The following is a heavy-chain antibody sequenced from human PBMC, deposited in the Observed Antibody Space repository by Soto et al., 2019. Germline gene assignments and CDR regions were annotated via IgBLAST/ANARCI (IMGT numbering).Heavy chain of an antibody. CDR2: IYHTGNT. Sequence: SETLSLTCAVSGGSISSSIWWSWLRQPPGQGLARLGDIYHTGNTNYNTSLESRVTIPADKPHSTAYLQWSRLKASDTAMYYYASLIADLDYWGQGTLVTVSS. CDR3: ASLIADLDY. CDR1: GGSISSSIW. D-gene: IGHD6-13*01. J-gene: IGHJ4*02. V-gene: IGHV4-4*02.